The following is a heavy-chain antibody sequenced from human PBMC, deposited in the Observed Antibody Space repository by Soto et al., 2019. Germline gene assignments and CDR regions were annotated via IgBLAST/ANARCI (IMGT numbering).Heavy chain of an antibody. CDR2: IYHSGST. J-gene: IGHJ6*03. D-gene: IGHD6-6*01. CDR1: SGSISSSNW. Sequence: SETLSLTCAVSSGSISSSNWWSWVRQPPGKGLEWIGEIYHSGSTNYNPSLKSRVTISVDKSKNQFSLKLSSVTAADTAVYYCARAPIAARSPADYYYYYMDVWGKGTTVTVSS. CDR3: ARAPIAARSPADYYYYYMDV. V-gene: IGHV4-4*02.